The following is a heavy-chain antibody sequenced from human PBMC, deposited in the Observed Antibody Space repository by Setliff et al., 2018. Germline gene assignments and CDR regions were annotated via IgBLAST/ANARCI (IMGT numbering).Heavy chain of an antibody. D-gene: IGHD5-18*01. V-gene: IGHV3-20*04. Sequence: GGSLRLSCAASGFAFNRHGMNWVRQVPGKGLEWVSTINWDGRSTGYADSVKGRFTISRDNAKNFLYLQMNSVRAEDTAVYYCARSPYSGKGGYSYGNWGYRDWFDPWGQGTLVTVSS. CDR1: GFAFNRHG. CDR2: INWDGRST. J-gene: IGHJ5*02. CDR3: ARSPYSGKGGYSYGNWGYRDWFDP.